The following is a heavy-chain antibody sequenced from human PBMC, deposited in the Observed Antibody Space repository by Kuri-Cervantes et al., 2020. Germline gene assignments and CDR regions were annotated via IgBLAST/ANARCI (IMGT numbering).Heavy chain of an antibody. D-gene: IGHD1-26*01. Sequence: KVSCKGSGYSFTSYWTGWVRQMPGKGLEWMGIIYPGDSDTRYSPSFQGQVTISADRSISTAYLQWSSLKASDTTMYYCARAVGSISFYSDYWGQGTLVTVSS. CDR1: GYSFTSYW. CDR3: ARAVGSISFYSDY. CDR2: IYPGDSDT. J-gene: IGHJ4*02. V-gene: IGHV5-51*01.